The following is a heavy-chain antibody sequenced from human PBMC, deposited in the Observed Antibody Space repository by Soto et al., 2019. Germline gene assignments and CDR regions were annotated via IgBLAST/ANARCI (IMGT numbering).Heavy chain of an antibody. D-gene: IGHD1-1*01. J-gene: IGHJ3*02. Sequence: GASVKVSCKASGGTFSSYAISWVRQAPGQGLEWMGGFIPIFGTANYAQKFQGRVTITADESTSTAYMELSSLRSEDTAVYYCARDWTRTHDAFDIWGQGTMVTVSS. CDR2: FIPIFGTA. V-gene: IGHV1-69*13. CDR3: ARDWTRTHDAFDI. CDR1: GGTFSSYA.